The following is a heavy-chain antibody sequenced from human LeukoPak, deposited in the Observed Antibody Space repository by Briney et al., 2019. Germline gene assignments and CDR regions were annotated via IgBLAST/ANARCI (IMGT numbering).Heavy chain of an antibody. CDR3: ARAGYSSGRAAFDI. V-gene: IGHV1-69*04. J-gene: IGHJ3*02. D-gene: IGHD6-19*01. CDR2: IVPILGIT. Sequence: ASVKVSCKASGGTISSNAISWVRQAPGQGLEWMGRIVPILGITSCAQKFQGRVTITADKSTNTVYMELNSLRSEDTAVYYCARAGYSSGRAAFDIWGQGAMVTVSS. CDR1: GGTISSNA.